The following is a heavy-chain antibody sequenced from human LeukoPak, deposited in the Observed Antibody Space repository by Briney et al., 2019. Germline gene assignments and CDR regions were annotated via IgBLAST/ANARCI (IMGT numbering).Heavy chain of an antibody. J-gene: IGHJ5*01. CDR1: GGSFSGYF. CDR3: ARGSGVLPNWFDL. CDR2: IAHSGGT. D-gene: IGHD3-10*01. Sequence: PSETLSLTCVVSGGSFSGYFWSWIRQSPVTGLEWIGEIAHSGGTNYNPSLKSRVTISLDTSANRFSMNLSSVTAADTAIYFCARGSGVLPNWFDLWGQGIHVTVSS. V-gene: IGHV4-34*01.